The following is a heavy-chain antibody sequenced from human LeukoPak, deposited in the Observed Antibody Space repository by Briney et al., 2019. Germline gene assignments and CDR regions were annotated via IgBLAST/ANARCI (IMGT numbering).Heavy chain of an antibody. CDR3: ARRSSRSFDY. J-gene: IGHJ4*02. CDR2: ISSSGNTI. CDR1: GFTFSSYE. V-gene: IGHV3-48*03. D-gene: IGHD2/OR15-2a*01. Sequence: GGSLRLSCAASGFTFSSYEMNWVRQAPREGLEWVSYISSSGNTIYYADSVKGRFTIPRDNAKNSLYLQMSSLRAEDTAVYYCARRSSRSFDYWGQGTLVTVSS.